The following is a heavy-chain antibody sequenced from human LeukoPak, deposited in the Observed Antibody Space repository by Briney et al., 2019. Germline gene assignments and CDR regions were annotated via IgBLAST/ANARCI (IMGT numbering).Heavy chain of an antibody. Sequence: GESLKISCKGSGYTFTNYGISWVRQAPGQGLEWMGWISDYNGNTNYAQKLQDRVTTTTDTSTSTAYMELRSLRSDDTAVYYCARDRANYGDYVLDYWGQGTLVTVSS. D-gene: IGHD4-17*01. CDR1: GYTFTNYG. J-gene: IGHJ4*02. CDR3: ARDRANYGDYVLDY. CDR2: ISDYNGNT. V-gene: IGHV1-18*01.